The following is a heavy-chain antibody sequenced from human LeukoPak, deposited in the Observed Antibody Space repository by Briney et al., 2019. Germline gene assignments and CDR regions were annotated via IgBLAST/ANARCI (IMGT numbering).Heavy chain of an antibody. J-gene: IGHJ4*02. V-gene: IGHV3-23*01. CDR3: AKDGVVATINWGIYYFDY. CDR1: GFTFSSYA. Sequence: GGPLRLSCAASGFTFSSYAMSWVRQAPGKGLEWVSAISGSGGSTYYADSVKGRFTISRDNSKNTLYLQMNSLRAEDTAVYYCAKDGVVATINWGIYYFDYWGQGTLVTVSS. CDR2: ISGSGGST. D-gene: IGHD5-12*01.